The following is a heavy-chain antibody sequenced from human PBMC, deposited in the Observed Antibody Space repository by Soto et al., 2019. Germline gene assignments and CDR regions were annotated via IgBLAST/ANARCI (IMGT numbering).Heavy chain of an antibody. D-gene: IGHD2-21*02. CDR2: IWSDGVSK. CDR1: GFTFSSHG. V-gene: IGHV3-33*01. CDR3: ASYCGGDCYYGLQ. Sequence: QVQLVESGGGVVQPGRSLRVSCAASGFTFSSHGVHWVRQAPGKGLEWVAVIWSDGVSKYYADSVKGRFTISRDNSINTVYLQMNSLRAEDTAVYYCASYCGGDCYYGLQWGQDTLVTVSS. J-gene: IGHJ1*01.